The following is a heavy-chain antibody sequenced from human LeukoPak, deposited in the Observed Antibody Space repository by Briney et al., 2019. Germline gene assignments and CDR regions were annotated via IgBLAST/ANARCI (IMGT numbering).Heavy chain of an antibody. CDR1: GYTFTGYY. CDR2: INPNSGGT. J-gene: IGHJ4*02. V-gene: IGHV1-2*02. Sequence: ASVTVSCKASGYTFTGYYMHWVRQAPGQGLEWMGWINPNSGGTNYAQKFQGRVTMTRDTSISTAHMELSRLRSDDTAVYYCARVVERDLTFDYWGQGTLVTVSS. CDR3: ARVVERDLTFDY. D-gene: IGHD2-21*01.